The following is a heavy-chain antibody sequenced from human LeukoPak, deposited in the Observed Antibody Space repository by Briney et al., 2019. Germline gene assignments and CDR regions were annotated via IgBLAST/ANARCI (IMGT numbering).Heavy chain of an antibody. V-gene: IGHV3-23*01. Sequence: GGSLRLSCSVSAFTFNTFDNFAMNWVRQAPGKGLEWVAAISESGASTYYAASVKGRFTISRDNSKNTLYLQMNSLRAEDTAVYYCAKDRKPVASNWFDPWGQGTLVTVSS. CDR2: ISESGAST. D-gene: IGHD2-15*01. CDR1: AFTFNTFDNFA. CDR3: AKDRKPVASNWFDP. J-gene: IGHJ5*02.